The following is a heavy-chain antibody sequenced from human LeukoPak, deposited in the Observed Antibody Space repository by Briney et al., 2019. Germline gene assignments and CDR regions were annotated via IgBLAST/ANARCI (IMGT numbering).Heavy chain of an antibody. Sequence: SETLSLTCTVSGGSISIHYWSWIRQPPGKGLEWIAYFYYSGSTNYNPSLKSRVTMSGDMSKNQFSLKLSSVTAADTAVYYCATNAGAAAFDTFDIWGQGTMVTVSS. D-gene: IGHD6-13*01. CDR2: FYYSGST. CDR3: ATNAGAAAFDTFDI. CDR1: GGSISIHY. J-gene: IGHJ3*02. V-gene: IGHV4-59*11.